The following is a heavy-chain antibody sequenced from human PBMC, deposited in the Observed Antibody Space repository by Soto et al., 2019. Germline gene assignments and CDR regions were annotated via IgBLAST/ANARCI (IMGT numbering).Heavy chain of an antibody. CDR2: VYRTGST. J-gene: IGHJ4*02. CDR3: ARARATIAAAAIFDC. CDR1: GGSISTSNW. Sequence: QVQLQESGPGLVKPSGTLSLTCAVSGGSISTSNWWSWVRQPPGKGLEWIGEVYRTGSTNYNPSLESRLPISGDKSKNQFTLKLTSVTAADTAVYYCARARATIAAAAIFDCWGQGTLVTVSS. V-gene: IGHV4-4*02. D-gene: IGHD6-13*01.